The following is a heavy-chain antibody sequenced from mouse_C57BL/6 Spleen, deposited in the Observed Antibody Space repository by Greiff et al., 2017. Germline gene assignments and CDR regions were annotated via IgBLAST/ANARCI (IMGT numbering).Heavy chain of an antibody. CDR2: IHPNSGST. V-gene: IGHV1-64*01. D-gene: IGHD2-5*01. J-gene: IGHJ2*01. CDR3: ASGAYYSNYGVDY. Sequence: QVQLKESGAELVKPGASVKLSCKASGYTFTSYWMHWVKQRPGQGLEWIGMIHPNSGSTNYNEKFKSKATLTVDKSSSTAYMQLSSLTSEDSAVYYCASGAYYSNYGVDYWGQGTTLTVSS. CDR1: GYTFTSYW.